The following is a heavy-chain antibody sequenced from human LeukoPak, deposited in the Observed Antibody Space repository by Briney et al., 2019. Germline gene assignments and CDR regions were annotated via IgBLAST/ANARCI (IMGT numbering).Heavy chain of an antibody. CDR2: IYYSGST. D-gene: IGHD2-15*01. Sequence: SETLSLTCTVSGGSISSISYYWGWLRQPPGNGLEWIGSIYYSGSTYYNPSLKSRVTISVDTSKNQSSLKLSSVTAADTAVYYCARPRTRYCSGGSCHDAFDIWGQGKMVTLSS. CDR1: GGSISSISYY. CDR3: ARPRTRYCSGGSCHDAFDI. J-gene: IGHJ3*02. V-gene: IGHV4-39*01.